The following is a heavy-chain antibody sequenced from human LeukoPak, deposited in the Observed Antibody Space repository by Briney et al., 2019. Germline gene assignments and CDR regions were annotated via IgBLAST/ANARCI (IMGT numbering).Heavy chain of an antibody. Sequence: PSETLSLTCTVSGDSITGSSYYWGWIRQPPGKGLEWVSVIYSGGSTYYADSVKGRFTISRDNSKNTLYLQMNSLRAEDTAVYYCASATVTPTSYYYYMDVWGKGTTVTVSS. D-gene: IGHD4-17*01. V-gene: IGHV3-53*01. CDR2: IYSGGST. CDR1: GDSITGSSYY. CDR3: ASATVTPTSYYYYMDV. J-gene: IGHJ6*03.